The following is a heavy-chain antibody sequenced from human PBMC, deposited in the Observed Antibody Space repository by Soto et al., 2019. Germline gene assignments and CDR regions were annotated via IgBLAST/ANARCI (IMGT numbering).Heavy chain of an antibody. CDR3: AKDKVPYYDFWSGQRWFDP. CDR2: ISNDGNKK. J-gene: IGHJ5*02. CDR1: GFTFSIHG. D-gene: IGHD3-3*01. Sequence: GGSLRLSCAASGFTFSIHGMHWVRQTPGKGLEWVAVISNDGNKKYYVESVEGRFSISRDNSKSIVYLQMNNVRIEDTAKYYCAKDKVPYYDFWSGQRWFDPWGQGTQVTVS. V-gene: IGHV3-30*18.